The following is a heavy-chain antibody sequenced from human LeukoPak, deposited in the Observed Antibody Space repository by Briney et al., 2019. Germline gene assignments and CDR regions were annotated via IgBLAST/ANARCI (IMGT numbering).Heavy chain of an antibody. Sequence: GGSLRLSCAASGFTCSSYWMSWVRQAPGKGLEWVANIKQDGSEKYYVDSVKGRFTISRDNAKNSLYLQMNSLRAEDTAVYYCARVVVVPAVFYFDYWGQGTLVTVSS. D-gene: IGHD2-2*01. J-gene: IGHJ4*02. CDR2: IKQDGSEK. CDR1: GFTCSSYW. CDR3: ARVVVVPAVFYFDY. V-gene: IGHV3-7*01.